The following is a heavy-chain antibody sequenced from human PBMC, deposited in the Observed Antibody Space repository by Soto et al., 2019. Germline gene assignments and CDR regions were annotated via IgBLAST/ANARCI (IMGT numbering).Heavy chain of an antibody. CDR1: GFTFRSYG. CDR2: IWYDGSNK. Sequence: QPGGSLRLSCSASGFTFRSYGMNWVRQAPGKGLEWVAVIWYDGSNKCYADSVKGRFTISRDNSKNTLYLQMNSLRAEDTAVYYCAREVLRFLEWFNGMDVWGQGTTVTVSS. J-gene: IGHJ6*02. CDR3: AREVLRFLEWFNGMDV. V-gene: IGHV3-33*01. D-gene: IGHD3-3*01.